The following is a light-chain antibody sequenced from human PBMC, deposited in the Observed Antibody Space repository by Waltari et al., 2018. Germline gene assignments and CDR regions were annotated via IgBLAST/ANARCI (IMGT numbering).Light chain of an antibody. CDR1: QGVSNY. V-gene: IGKV3D-11*01. J-gene: IGKJ4*01. CDR2: DAS. Sequence: TLSCRASQGVSNYFAWYQQKPGQAPRLLIYDASNRATDIPARFSGSGSGTDFTLTISSLQPEDFAVYYCQQRSTWPLTFGGGTKVEIK. CDR3: QQRSTWPLT.